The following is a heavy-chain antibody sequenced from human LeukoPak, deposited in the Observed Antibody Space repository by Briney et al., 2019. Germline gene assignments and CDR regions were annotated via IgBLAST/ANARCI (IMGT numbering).Heavy chain of an antibody. Sequence: PSETLSLTCTVSGGSISSGTYYWNWIRQPAGKGLEWIGRIYTSGSTNYNPSLKSRVTISVDTSKNQFSLKMSSVTAADTAVYYCAAAPVSLTWFDPWGQGSLVIVSS. CDR2: IYTSGST. V-gene: IGHV4-61*02. J-gene: IGHJ5*02. CDR1: GGSISSGTYY. CDR3: AAAPVSLTWFDP. D-gene: IGHD3-16*01.